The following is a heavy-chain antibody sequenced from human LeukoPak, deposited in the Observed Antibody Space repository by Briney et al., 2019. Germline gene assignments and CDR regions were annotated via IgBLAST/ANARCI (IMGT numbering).Heavy chain of an antibody. J-gene: IGHJ4*02. CDR1: GYRFTSYW. CDR3: ARQFRAYNRIDY. Sequence: GESLKISCKGSGYRFTSYWISWVRQMPGKGLEWMGMIDPSDSYTNYSPSFQGHVTISADKSISTAYLQWSSLKASDTAMYYCARQFRAYNRIDYWGQGTLVTVSS. CDR2: IDPSDSYT. D-gene: IGHD5-18*01. V-gene: IGHV5-10-1*01.